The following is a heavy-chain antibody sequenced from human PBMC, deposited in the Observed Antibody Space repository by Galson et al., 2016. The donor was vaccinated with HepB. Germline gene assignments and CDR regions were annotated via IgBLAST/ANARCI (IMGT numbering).Heavy chain of an antibody. D-gene: IGHD6-19*01. CDR3: ARVTPVAGKNA. J-gene: IGHJ5*02. CDR1: GFTFSSYA. V-gene: IGHV3-30-3*01. CDR2: ISYDGSIK. Sequence: SLRLSCAASGFTFSSYAMHWVRQAPGKGLEFVAVISYDGSIKLYAESVKGRFTVSRDNSKNTLYLQMSNLRPEDTAVYYCARVTPVAGKNAWGQGTLVTVSS.